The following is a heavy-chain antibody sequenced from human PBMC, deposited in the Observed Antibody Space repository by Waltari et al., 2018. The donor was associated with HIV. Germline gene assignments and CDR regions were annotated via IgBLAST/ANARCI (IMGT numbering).Heavy chain of an antibody. J-gene: IGHJ4*02. D-gene: IGHD5-12*01. Sequence: EVQLVESGGGLVQPGGSLRLSCAASGFTSNNYWMHWVRQAPGKGLVWVSLINGDGSSTIYAYSGKGRFTISRDNAKNTLYLQVNSLRAEDTAVYYCAREGGLDYYFDYWGQGTLVTVSS. CDR1: GFTSNNYW. CDR3: AREGGLDYYFDY. V-gene: IGHV3-74*01. CDR2: INGDGSST.